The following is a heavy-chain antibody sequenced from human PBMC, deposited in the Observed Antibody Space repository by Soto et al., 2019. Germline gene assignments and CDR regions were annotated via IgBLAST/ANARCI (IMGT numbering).Heavy chain of an antibody. V-gene: IGHV1-69*02. J-gene: IGHJ1*01. CDR2: IIPILGIA. CDR3: AGEPGYCSGGSCYREYFQH. Sequence: VKVSCKASGGTFSSYTISWVRQAPGQGLEWMGRIIPILGIANYAQKFQGRVTITADKSTSTAYMELSSLRSEDTAVYYCAGEPGYCSGGSCYREYFQHWGQGTLVTVSS. CDR1: GGTFSSYT. D-gene: IGHD2-15*01.